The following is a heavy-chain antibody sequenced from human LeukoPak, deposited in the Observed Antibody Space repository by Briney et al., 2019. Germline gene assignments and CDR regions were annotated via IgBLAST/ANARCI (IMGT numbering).Heavy chain of an antibody. Sequence: VASVKVSCKASGYTFTGYYIHWLRQAPGQGLEWMGWINPNSGGTNYAQKFQGRVTMTRDTSISTAYMELSRLRSDDTAVYYCARSKGGQLWYPVNWFDPWGQGTLVTVSS. D-gene: IGHD5-18*01. CDR3: ARSKGGQLWYPVNWFDP. CDR1: GYTFTGYY. V-gene: IGHV1-2*02. J-gene: IGHJ5*02. CDR2: INPNSGGT.